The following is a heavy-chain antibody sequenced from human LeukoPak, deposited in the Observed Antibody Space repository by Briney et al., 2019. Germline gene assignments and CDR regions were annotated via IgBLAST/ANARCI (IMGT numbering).Heavy chain of an antibody. CDR2: INPNSGGT. CDR3: ARDGDIVVVPAAINWFDR. J-gene: IGHJ5*02. D-gene: IGHD2-2*01. Sequence: GASVTVSCRASGDTFSGDYMYWVRQAPGQGLERMGWINPNSGGTNYAQKFQGRVTMTRDTSISTAYMELSRLRSDDTAVYYCARDGDIVVVPAAINWFDRWGQGTLVTVSS. V-gene: IGHV1-2*02. CDR1: GDTFSGDY.